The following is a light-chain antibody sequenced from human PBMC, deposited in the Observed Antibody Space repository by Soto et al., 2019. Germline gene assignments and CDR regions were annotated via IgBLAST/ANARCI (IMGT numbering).Light chain of an antibody. Sequence: SVGDRVTITCRASQTISSWLAWYQQKPGKAPKLLIYKASTLKSGVPSRFSGSGSGTEFTLTISSLQPDDFATYYCQHYNSYSEAFGPGTKVDIK. CDR1: QTISSW. V-gene: IGKV1-5*03. CDR2: KAS. CDR3: QHYNSYSEA. J-gene: IGKJ1*01.